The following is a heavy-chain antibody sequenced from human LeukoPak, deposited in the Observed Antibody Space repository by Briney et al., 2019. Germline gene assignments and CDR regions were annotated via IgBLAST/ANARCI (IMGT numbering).Heavy chain of an antibody. D-gene: IGHD6-13*01. Sequence: GGSLRLSCAAYGFTFSTYWIHRVRQAPGKGLVWVSRITSDGSGTNYADSVKGCFTISRDNAKNTVYLQMNSLRVEDTAVYYCVRDSSKWYYDFWGQGSLVTVSS. CDR1: GFTFSTYW. V-gene: IGHV3-74*01. J-gene: IGHJ4*02. CDR3: VRDSSKWYYDF. CDR2: ITSDGSGT.